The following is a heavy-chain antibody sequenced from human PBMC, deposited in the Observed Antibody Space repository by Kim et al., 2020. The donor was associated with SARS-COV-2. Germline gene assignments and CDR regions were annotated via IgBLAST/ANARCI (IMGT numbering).Heavy chain of an antibody. Sequence: GGSLRLSCVASGFTFTSRAMSWVRQSPVKWLEWIASINNGGNPYYANSVKGRFTISRDITKDTLYLQMNSLRADDTALYYCAKDHPSSGWPAFDSWGQGT. J-gene: IGHJ4*02. CDR1: GFTFTSRA. D-gene: IGHD6-19*01. CDR2: INNGGNP. CDR3: AKDHPSSGWPAFDS. V-gene: IGHV3-23*01.